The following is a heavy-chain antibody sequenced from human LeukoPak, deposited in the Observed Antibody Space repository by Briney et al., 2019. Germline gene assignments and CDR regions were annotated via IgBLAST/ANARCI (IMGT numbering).Heavy chain of an antibody. D-gene: IGHD1-26*01. CDR3: AKETSGSYSYYYYYYYMDV. J-gene: IGHJ6*03. CDR1: GFTFSSYG. CDR2: IWYDGSNK. Sequence: GGSLRLXCAASGFTFSSYGMHWVRQAPGKGLEWVAVIWYDGSNKYYADSVKGRFTISRDNSKNTLYLQMNSLRAEDTAVYYCAKETSGSYSYYYYYYYMDVWGKGTTVTVSS. V-gene: IGHV3-33*06.